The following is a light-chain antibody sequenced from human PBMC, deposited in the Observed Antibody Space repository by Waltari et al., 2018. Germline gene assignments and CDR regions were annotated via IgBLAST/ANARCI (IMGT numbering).Light chain of an antibody. V-gene: IGKV1-39*01. Sequence: DSQVTQSPSSLSAPVGDSLTITCRASQSISTYLNWYQQKPGKAPKFLIFAASSLQSGVPSRFSGSGSGTDFTLTISSLQPEDFATYYCHQSYSTPYTFGQGTKLEIK. CDR1: QSISTY. CDR3: HQSYSTPYT. CDR2: AAS. J-gene: IGKJ2*01.